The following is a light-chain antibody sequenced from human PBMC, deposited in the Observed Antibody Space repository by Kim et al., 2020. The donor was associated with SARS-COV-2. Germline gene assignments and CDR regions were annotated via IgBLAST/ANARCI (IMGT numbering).Light chain of an antibody. CDR2: AAS. Sequence: ASVGDRVTITCRAGQSIASYLNWYQQKPGKAPKVLIYAASKLQGGVPSRFSGSASGTDYTLTISSLEPDDFATYYCQQSYSTPRTFGQGTKVDIK. CDR1: QSIASY. J-gene: IGKJ1*01. CDR3: QQSYSTPRT. V-gene: IGKV1-39*01.